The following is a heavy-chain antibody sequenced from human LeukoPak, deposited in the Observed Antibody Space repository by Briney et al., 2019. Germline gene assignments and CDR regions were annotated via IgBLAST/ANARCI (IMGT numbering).Heavy chain of an antibody. Sequence: ASVKVSCKASGYTFTSYDINWVRQATGQGLEWMGWMNPNSGNTGYAQKFQGRVTMTRNTPISTAYMELSSLRSEDTAVYYCARGSLYCSSTSCYNWFDPWGQGTLVTVSS. J-gene: IGHJ5*02. D-gene: IGHD2-2*01. CDR3: ARGSLYCSSTSCYNWFDP. V-gene: IGHV1-8*01. CDR2: MNPNSGNT. CDR1: GYTFTSYD.